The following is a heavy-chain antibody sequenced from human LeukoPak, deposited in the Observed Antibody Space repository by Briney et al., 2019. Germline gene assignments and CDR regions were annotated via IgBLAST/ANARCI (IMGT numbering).Heavy chain of an antibody. J-gene: IGHJ4*02. CDR1: GGSISSYY. D-gene: IGHD5-12*01. Sequence: PSETLSLTCTVSGGSISSYYWSWIRQPPGKGLEWIGYIYYSGSTNYNPSLKSRVTMSVDTSKNQFSLKLSSVTAADTAVYYCARERGYSGYDSGYDYWGQGTLVTVSS. V-gene: IGHV4-59*12. CDR2: IYYSGST. CDR3: ARERGYSGYDSGYDY.